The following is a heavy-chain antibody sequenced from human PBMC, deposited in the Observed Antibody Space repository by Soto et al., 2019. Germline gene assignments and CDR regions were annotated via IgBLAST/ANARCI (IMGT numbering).Heavy chain of an antibody. J-gene: IGHJ6*02. CDR2: ISYDGSNK. CDR3: AKGSRGYDYYYGMDV. CDR1: GFTFSIYG. D-gene: IGHD5-12*01. Sequence: PGGSLRLSCSASGFTFSIYGMHWVRQAPGKGLEWVAVISYDGSNKYYADSVKGRFTISRDNSKNTLYLQMNSLRAEDTAVYYCAKGSRGYDYYYGMDVWGQGTTVTVSS. V-gene: IGHV3-30*18.